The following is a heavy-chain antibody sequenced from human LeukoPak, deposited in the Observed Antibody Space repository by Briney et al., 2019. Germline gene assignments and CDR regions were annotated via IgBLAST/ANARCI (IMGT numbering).Heavy chain of an antibody. V-gene: IGHV4-34*01. J-gene: IGHJ6*02. CDR1: GGSFSGYY. D-gene: IGHD2-2*01. CDR2: INHSGST. CDR3: ARERYCSSTSCYDYYYYGMDV. Sequence: SETLSLTCAVYGGSFSGYYWSWIRQPPGKGLEWIGEINHSGSTNYNPSLKSRVTISVDTSKKQFSLKLSSVTAADTAVYYCARERYCSSTSCYDYYYYGMDVWGQGTTVTVSS.